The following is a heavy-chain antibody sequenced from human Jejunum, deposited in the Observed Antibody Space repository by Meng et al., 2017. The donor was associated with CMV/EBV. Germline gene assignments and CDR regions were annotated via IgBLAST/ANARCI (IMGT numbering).Heavy chain of an antibody. V-gene: IGHV4-34*01. D-gene: IGHD1-26*01. CDR3: ATSLPDAWELLAY. CDR2: INYRGSP. J-gene: IGHJ4*02. Sequence: FSFFGGSFIHYFWRWLRHPPWTGLEFFGEINYRGSPYYTPSLKSRVTISVDTSKTQFSLNLSSVTAADTAVYYCATSLPDAWELLAYWGQGNLVTVSS. CDR1: GGSFIHYF.